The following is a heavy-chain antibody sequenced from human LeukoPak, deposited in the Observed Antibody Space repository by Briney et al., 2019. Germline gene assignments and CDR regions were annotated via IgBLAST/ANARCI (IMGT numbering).Heavy chain of an antibody. CDR3: ARDRTGVGTLDYYGMDV. V-gene: IGHV4-59*01. Sequence: SETLSLTCTVSGGSISSYYWSWIRQPPGKGLEWVGYIYYSGSTNYNPSLKSRVTTSVDTSKNQFSLKLSSVTAADTAVYYCARDRTGVGTLDYYGMDVWGQGTTVTVSS. CDR1: GGSISSYY. D-gene: IGHD3-3*01. CDR2: IYYSGST. J-gene: IGHJ6*02.